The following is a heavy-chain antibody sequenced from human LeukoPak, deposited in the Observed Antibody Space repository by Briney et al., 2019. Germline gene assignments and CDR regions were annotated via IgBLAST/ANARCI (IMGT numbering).Heavy chain of an antibody. CDR1: GFTFGDYW. CDR2: IKHDGSDK. CDR3: ARDRVWFGELLSDY. V-gene: IGHV3-7*03. J-gene: IGHJ4*02. D-gene: IGHD3-10*01. Sequence: GGSLRLSCAASGFTFGDYWMSWVRQAPGKGLEWVAIIKHDGSDKYYVDSVKGRFTISRDNSKNTLYLQMNSLRAEDTAVYYCARDRVWFGELLSDYWGQGTLVTVSS.